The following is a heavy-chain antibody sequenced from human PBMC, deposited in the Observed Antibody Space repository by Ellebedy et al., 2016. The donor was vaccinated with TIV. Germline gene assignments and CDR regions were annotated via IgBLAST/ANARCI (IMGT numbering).Heavy chain of an antibody. J-gene: IGHJ4*02. CDR3: VSFGSGY. CDR2: IKQDGSEK. CDR1: GFTFSSYW. D-gene: IGHD1-26*01. Sequence: GGSLRLXXAASGFTFSSYWMTWVRQAPGKGLEWVANIKQDGSEKTYVDSVKGRFTISRDNAKNSLYLQMNSLRAEDTAVYYCVSFGSGYWGQGTLVTVSS. V-gene: IGHV3-7*01.